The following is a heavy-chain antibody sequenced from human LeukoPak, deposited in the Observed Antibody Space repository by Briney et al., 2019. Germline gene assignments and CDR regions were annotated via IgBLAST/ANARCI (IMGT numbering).Heavy chain of an antibody. CDR3: ARQRGDYYYYMDV. J-gene: IGHJ6*03. CDR2: IYPGDSDT. CDR1: GYRFTSYW. V-gene: IGHV5-51*01. Sequence: GESLKISCKGSGYRFTSYWIGWVRQMPGKGLEWMGIIYPGDSDTRYSPSFQGQVTISADKSISTAYLQWSSLKASDTAMYYCARQRGDYYYYMDVWGKGTTVTVSS. D-gene: IGHD3-10*01.